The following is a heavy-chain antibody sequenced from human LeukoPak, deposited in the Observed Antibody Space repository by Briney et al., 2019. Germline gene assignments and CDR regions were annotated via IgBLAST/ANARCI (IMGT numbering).Heavy chain of an antibody. Sequence: SETLSLTCTVSAGSISSSSYYWGWIRQPPGKGLEWIGSIYYSGSTYYNPSLKSRVTISVDTSKNQFSLKLSSVTAADTAVYYCARTLLPTRGFRPYYFDYWGQGTLVTVSS. CDR1: AGSISSSSYY. CDR3: ARTLLPTRGFRPYYFDY. CDR2: IYYSGST. D-gene: IGHD2-15*01. J-gene: IGHJ4*02. V-gene: IGHV4-39*01.